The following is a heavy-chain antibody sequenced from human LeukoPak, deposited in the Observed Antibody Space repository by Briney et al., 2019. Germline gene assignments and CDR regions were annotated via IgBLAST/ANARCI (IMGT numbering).Heavy chain of an antibody. CDR2: ISAYNGNT. CDR3: ARDPPLYDSSGYYTWATTTSRTAGFDY. Sequence: ASVKVSCKASGYTFTSYGISWVRQAPGQGLEWMGWISAYNGNTNYAQKHQGRVTMTTETYTSTAYMELGRLRSDDRAVYYCARDPPLYDSSGYYTWATTTSRTAGFDYWGQGTLVTVSS. J-gene: IGHJ4*02. CDR1: GYTFTSYG. D-gene: IGHD3-22*01. V-gene: IGHV1-18*01.